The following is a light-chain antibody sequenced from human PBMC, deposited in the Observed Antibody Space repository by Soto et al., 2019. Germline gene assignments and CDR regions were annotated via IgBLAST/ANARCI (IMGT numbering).Light chain of an antibody. CDR1: SSDVGNSNY. CDR3: SSYTSSGTYVI. V-gene: IGLV2-14*03. J-gene: IGLJ2*01. Sequence: QSVLTQPASVSGSPGQSITISCTGTSSDVGNSNYVSWYQQHPGKAPKLMIYDVSNRPSGVSNRFSGSKSGNTASLTISGLQAEDEADYYCSSYTSSGTYVIFGGGTKLTFL. CDR2: DVS.